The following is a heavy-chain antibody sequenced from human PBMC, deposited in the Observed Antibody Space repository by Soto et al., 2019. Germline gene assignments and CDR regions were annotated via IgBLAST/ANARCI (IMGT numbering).Heavy chain of an antibody. CDR3: AKDHDFWSGYYCSFDY. J-gene: IGHJ4*02. V-gene: IGHV1-18*01. CDR2: ISAYNGNT. Sequence: ASVKVSCKASGYTFTSYGISWVRQAPGQGLEWMGWISAYNGNTNYAQKLQGRVTMTTDTSTSTAYMELRSLRSDDTAVYYCAKDHDFWSGYYCSFDYWGQGALVTVSS. D-gene: IGHD3-3*01. CDR1: GYTFTSYG.